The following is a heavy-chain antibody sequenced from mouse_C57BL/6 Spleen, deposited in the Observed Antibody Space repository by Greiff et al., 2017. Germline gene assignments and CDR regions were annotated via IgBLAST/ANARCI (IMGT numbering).Heavy chain of an antibody. V-gene: IGHV5-9-1*02. CDR2: ISSGGDYI. D-gene: IGHD2-5*01. CDR1: GFTFSSYA. J-gene: IGHJ3*01. CDR3: TREGYSNTWFAY. Sequence: EVQLVESGEGLVKPGGSLKLSCAASGFTFSSYAMSWVRQTPEKRLEWVAYISSGGDYIYYADTVKGRFTISRDNARNTLYLQMSSLKSEDTAMYYCTREGYSNTWFAYWGQGTLVTVSA.